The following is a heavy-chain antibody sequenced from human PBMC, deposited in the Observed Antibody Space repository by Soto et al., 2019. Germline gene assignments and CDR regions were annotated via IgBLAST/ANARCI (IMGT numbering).Heavy chain of an antibody. Sequence: PSQTLSLTYVVSDSSLSSYYWSWIRQPPGKGLEWIGYIYYSGSTNYTPSLKSRVTISVDTSKNQFSLKLSSVTAADTAVYYCARTRAVWFDPWAQGTLVTVSS. CDR2: IYYSGST. CDR3: ARTRAVWFDP. CDR1: DSSLSSYY. D-gene: IGHD6-19*01. V-gene: IGHV4-59*08. J-gene: IGHJ5*02.